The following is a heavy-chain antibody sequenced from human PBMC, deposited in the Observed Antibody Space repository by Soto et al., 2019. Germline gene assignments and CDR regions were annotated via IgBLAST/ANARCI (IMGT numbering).Heavy chain of an antibody. CDR3: ARMNSVTLNHFDF. Sequence: SGPTLVNPTQTLTLTCTFSGFSLTTSGMSVSWIRQPPGKALQWLARIDWDDDKYYSTSLRTRLTISKDTSTNQVVLTITNVDPVDTATYYCARMNSVTLNHFDFWGQGTPVTVSS. J-gene: IGHJ4*02. CDR2: IDWDDDK. CDR1: GFSLTTSGMS. D-gene: IGHD4-17*01. V-gene: IGHV2-70*11.